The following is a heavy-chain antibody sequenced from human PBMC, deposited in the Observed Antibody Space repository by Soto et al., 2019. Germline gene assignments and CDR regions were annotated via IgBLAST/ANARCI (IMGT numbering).Heavy chain of an antibody. Sequence: GASVKVSCKASGYTFTGYYMHWVRRAPGQGLEWMGWINPNSGGTNYAQKFQGWVTMTRDTSISTAYMELSRLRSDDTAVYYCARDRGEYSSSSSYYYYGMDVWGQGTTVTVSS. D-gene: IGHD6-6*01. J-gene: IGHJ6*02. CDR3: ARDRGEYSSSSSYYYYGMDV. V-gene: IGHV1-2*04. CDR2: INPNSGGT. CDR1: GYTFTGYY.